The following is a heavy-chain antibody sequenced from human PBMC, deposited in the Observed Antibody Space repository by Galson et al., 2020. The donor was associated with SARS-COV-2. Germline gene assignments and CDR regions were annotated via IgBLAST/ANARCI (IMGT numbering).Heavy chain of an antibody. CDR1: GFTFSDNY. D-gene: IGHD6-25*01. CDR3: ASSAVYSSESLYGMDV. V-gene: IGHV3-11*01. CDR2: ISSSGSPI. J-gene: IGHJ6*02. Sequence: GGTPRIPCAASGFTFSDNYMSWIRQAQGKGLEWVTYISSSGSPIYYADSVKGRFTISRDNAKNSLCLQMNSLRAEDTAVYYCASSAVYSSESLYGMDVWGQGTTVTVSS.